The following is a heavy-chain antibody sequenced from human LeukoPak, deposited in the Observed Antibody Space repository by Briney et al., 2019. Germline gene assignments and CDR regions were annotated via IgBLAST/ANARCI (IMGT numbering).Heavy chain of an antibody. Sequence: GGSLRLTCAASGFTFSIYAMSWVRQAPGKGLEWVSVINSNGGTAHYAGSVRGRFTNSRDNSKNIVSLQMKSLRADDTATYFCVRDRGSGWYYMDLWGQGTLITVSS. J-gene: IGHJ4*02. D-gene: IGHD6-19*01. CDR3: VRDRGSGWYYMDL. CDR2: INSNGGTA. V-gene: IGHV3-23*01. CDR1: GFTFSIYA.